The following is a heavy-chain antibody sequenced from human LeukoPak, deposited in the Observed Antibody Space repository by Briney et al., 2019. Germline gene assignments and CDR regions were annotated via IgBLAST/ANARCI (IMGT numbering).Heavy chain of an antibody. J-gene: IGHJ2*01. D-gene: IGHD2-15*01. Sequence: PGGSLRLSCAASGFTFSSYAIHWVRQPPGNGLEWVALTSSDGSNKKYADSVKGRFTISRDNSKNTLYLQMNSLRTEDTAVYYCARASTGAAVNWFFDLWGRGTLVTVSS. CDR2: TSSDGSNK. V-gene: IGHV3-30*04. CDR3: ARASTGAAVNWFFDL. CDR1: GFTFSSYA.